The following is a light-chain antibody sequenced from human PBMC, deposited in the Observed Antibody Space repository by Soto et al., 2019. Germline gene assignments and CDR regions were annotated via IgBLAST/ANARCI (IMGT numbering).Light chain of an antibody. V-gene: IGKV3-15*01. Sequence: EIVMTQSPATLSVSPGERATLSCRASESVSNNLAWYQQKPGQAVRLLIYGASTRATGVPARFSGSGSRTEFTLTINSLQSEDFAVYYCHQYNDWPRTFGQGTKVEIK. CDR3: HQYNDWPRT. CDR2: GAS. J-gene: IGKJ1*01. CDR1: ESVSNN.